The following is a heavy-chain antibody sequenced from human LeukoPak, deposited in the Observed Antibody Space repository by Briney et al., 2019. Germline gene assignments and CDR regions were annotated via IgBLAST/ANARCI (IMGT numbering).Heavy chain of an antibody. Sequence: GWSLTLSYAASGFTFSSYGISWVRQAPGKGVEWVSAISGSGGSTYYADLAKGRFTISRDNSKNTLYLQMNSLRAEDTAVYYCAKRGWGATMVVVVRSAFDIWGQGTMVTVAS. CDR1: GFTFSSYG. D-gene: IGHD3-22*01. V-gene: IGHV3-23*01. CDR3: AKRGWGATMVVVVRSAFDI. CDR2: ISGSGGST. J-gene: IGHJ3*02.